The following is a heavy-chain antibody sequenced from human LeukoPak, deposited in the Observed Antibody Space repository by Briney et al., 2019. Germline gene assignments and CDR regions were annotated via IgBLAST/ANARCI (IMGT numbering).Heavy chain of an antibody. Sequence: ASVKVSCKASGYTFTGYYMHWVRQAPGQGLEWMGWINPNSGDTNYAQKFQGRVTMTRDTSINTAYMELSRLRSDDTAVYYCARGVAVAGTWREYFQHWGQGTLVTVSS. CDR3: ARGVAVAGTWREYFQH. D-gene: IGHD6-19*01. V-gene: IGHV1-2*02. CDR2: INPNSGDT. J-gene: IGHJ1*01. CDR1: GYTFTGYY.